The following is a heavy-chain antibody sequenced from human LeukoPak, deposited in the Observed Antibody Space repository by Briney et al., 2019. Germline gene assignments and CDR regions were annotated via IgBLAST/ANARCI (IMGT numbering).Heavy chain of an antibody. CDR2: INHSGST. D-gene: IGHD6-13*01. CDR3: ARSKYSSSWYTGHYYYYMDV. Sequence: SETLSLTCAVYGGSFSGYYWSWIRQPPGKGLEWIGEINHSGSTNYNPSLKSRVTISVDTSKNQFSLKLSSVTAADTAVYYCARSKYSSSWYTGHYYYYMDVWGKGTTVTISS. J-gene: IGHJ6*03. V-gene: IGHV4-34*01. CDR1: GGSFSGYY.